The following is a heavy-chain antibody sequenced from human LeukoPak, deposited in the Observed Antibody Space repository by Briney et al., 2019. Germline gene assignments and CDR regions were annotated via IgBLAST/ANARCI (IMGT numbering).Heavy chain of an antibody. CDR1: GFTFSTYA. Sequence: GGSLRLSCAASGFTFSTYAMSWVRQAPVKGLEWVSGISGSGGSTYNADSVKGRFTISRDNSKNTLYLQMNSLRAEDTAVYYCARPLIEGFWSGYYGYWGQGTLVTVSS. CDR3: ARPLIEGFWSGYYGY. D-gene: IGHD3-3*01. J-gene: IGHJ4*02. V-gene: IGHV3-23*01. CDR2: ISGSGGST.